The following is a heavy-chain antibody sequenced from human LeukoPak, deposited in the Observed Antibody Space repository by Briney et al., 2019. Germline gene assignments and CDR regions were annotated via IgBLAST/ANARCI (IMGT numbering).Heavy chain of an antibody. CDR3: ASPGSGSYYIDAFDI. D-gene: IGHD3-10*01. CDR2: IYYSGST. CDR1: GGSISSNSYY. Sequence: SSETLSLTCAVSGGSISSNSYYWGWIRQPPGKGLEWIGSIYYSGSTYYNPSLKSRVTISVDTSKNQFSLKLSSVTAADTAVYYCASPGSGSYYIDAFDIWGQGTMVTVSS. V-gene: IGHV4-39*07. J-gene: IGHJ3*02.